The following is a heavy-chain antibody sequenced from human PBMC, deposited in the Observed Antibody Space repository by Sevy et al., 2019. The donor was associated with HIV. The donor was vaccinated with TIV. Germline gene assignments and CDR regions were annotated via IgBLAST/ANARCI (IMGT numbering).Heavy chain of an antibody. CDR3: ARGSIAARRVNWFDP. CDR2: IYHSGST. V-gene: IGHV4-30-2*01. CDR1: GGSISSGGYS. J-gene: IGHJ5*02. Sequence: SETLSLTCAVSGGSISSGGYSWSWIRQPPGKGLEWIGYIYHSGSTYYNPSLKSRVTISVDRSKNQFSLKLSSVTAAETAVYYCARGSIAARRVNWFDPWGQGTLVTVSS. D-gene: IGHD6-6*01.